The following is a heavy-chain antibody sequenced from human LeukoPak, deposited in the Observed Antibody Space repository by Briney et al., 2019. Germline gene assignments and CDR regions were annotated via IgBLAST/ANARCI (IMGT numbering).Heavy chain of an antibody. V-gene: IGHV3-53*01. CDR1: GFTVSSNY. CDR2: VYSGGST. Sequence: PGGSLRLSCAASGFTVSSNYMSWVRQAPGKGLEWVSVVYSGGSTYYADSVKGRFTISRDNSKNTLYLHMNSLRAEDTAVYYCASGGIAARPIDYWGQGTLVTVSS. CDR3: ASGGIAARPIDY. D-gene: IGHD6-6*01. J-gene: IGHJ4*02.